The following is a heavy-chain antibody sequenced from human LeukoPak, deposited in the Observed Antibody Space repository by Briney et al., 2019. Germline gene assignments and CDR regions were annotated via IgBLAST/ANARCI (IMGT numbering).Heavy chain of an antibody. CDR1: GFTFSSYS. J-gene: IGHJ4*02. CDR3: AREVVYSNYAFDY. D-gene: IGHD4-11*01. Sequence: GGSLRLSCAASGFTFSSYSMNWVRQAPGKGLEWVSSIGSSSSYIYYADSVKGRFTISRDNAKNSLYLQMNSLRAEDTAVYYCAREVVYSNYAFDYWGQGTLVTVSS. CDR2: IGSSSSYI. V-gene: IGHV3-21*01.